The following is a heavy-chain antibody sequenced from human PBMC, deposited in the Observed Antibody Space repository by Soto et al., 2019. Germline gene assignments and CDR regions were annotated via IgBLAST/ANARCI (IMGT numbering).Heavy chain of an antibody. D-gene: IGHD3-22*01. J-gene: IGHJ4*02. CDR1: GGTFSSYA. Sequence: QVQLVQSGAEVKKPGSSVKVSCNASGGTFSSYAISWVRQAPGQGLEWMGGIIPIFGTANYAQKFQGRVTLTAYETTSPAYMELSRLRSEDTAVYSCARAITYYYDSRGYWSCGYWGPGPLVTVAS. V-gene: IGHV1-69*01. CDR3: ARAITYYYDSRGYWSCGY. CDR2: IIPIFGTA.